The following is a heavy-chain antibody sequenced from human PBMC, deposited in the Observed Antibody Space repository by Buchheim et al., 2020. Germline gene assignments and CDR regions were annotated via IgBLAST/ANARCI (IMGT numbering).Heavy chain of an antibody. Sequence: QVQLQESGPGLVKPSETLSLTCTVSGGSISSYYWSWVRQPPGKGLEWIGYIYYSGSTNYNPSLKSRVPISVDTSKNQFSLKLSSVTAADTAVYYCASSTYYDFWSGYLGYYYYGMDVWGQGTT. D-gene: IGHD3-3*01. CDR2: IYYSGST. CDR1: GGSISSYY. CDR3: ASSTYYDFWSGYLGYYYYGMDV. J-gene: IGHJ6*02. V-gene: IGHV4-59*08.